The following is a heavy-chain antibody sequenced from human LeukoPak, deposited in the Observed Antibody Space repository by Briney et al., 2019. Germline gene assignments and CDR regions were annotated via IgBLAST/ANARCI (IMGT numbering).Heavy chain of an antibody. V-gene: IGHV1-3*01. Sequence: ASVKVSCKASGYTFTSYAMHWVRQAPGQRLGWMGWINAGNGNTKYSQKFQGRVTITRDTSASTAYMELSSLRSEDTAVYYCARRASSYYDSTGIDYWGQGTLVTVSS. D-gene: IGHD3-22*01. J-gene: IGHJ4*02. CDR3: ARRASSYYDSTGIDY. CDR2: INAGNGNT. CDR1: GYTFTSYA.